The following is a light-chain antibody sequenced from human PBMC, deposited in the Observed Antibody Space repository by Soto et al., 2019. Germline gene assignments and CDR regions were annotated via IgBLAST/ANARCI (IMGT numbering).Light chain of an antibody. V-gene: IGLV2-14*01. J-gene: IGLJ3*02. Sequence: QSVLTQPASVSGSPGQSITISCTGTSSDVGGYNYVSWYQQHPGKAPKLMIYEVSNRPSGVSNRLSGSKSGNTASLAISGLQDEEEADYYCSSYTSINTRVFGGGTKLTVL. CDR3: SSYTSINTRV. CDR1: SSDVGGYNY. CDR2: EVS.